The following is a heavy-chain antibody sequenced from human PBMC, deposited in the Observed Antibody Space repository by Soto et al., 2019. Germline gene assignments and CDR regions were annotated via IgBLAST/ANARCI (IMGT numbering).Heavy chain of an antibody. CDR1: GFTFSIYA. Sequence: QVQLVESGGGVVQPGRSLRLSCAASGFTFSIYAMHWVRQTPGTGLECVAIMSYDGSNKYYADSVKGRFTISRDNSKNTLYLQMNSLRAEDTAVYYCARDQTGITTAGGGRIDYWRQGTLVTVSS. V-gene: IGHV3-30-3*01. J-gene: IGHJ4*02. CDR2: MSYDGSNK. CDR3: ARDQTGITTAGGGRIDY. D-gene: IGHD6-13*01.